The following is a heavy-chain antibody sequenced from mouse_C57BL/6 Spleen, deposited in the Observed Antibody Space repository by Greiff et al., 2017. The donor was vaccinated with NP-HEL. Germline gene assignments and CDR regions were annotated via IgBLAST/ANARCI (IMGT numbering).Heavy chain of an antibody. Sequence: QVQLKQSGPGLVQPSQSLSITCTVSGFSLTSYGVHWVRQSPGKGLEWLGVIWRGGSTDYNAAFMSRLSITNDNSKSQVFFKMNSLQADDTAIYYCAKSMINYAMDYWGQGTSVTVSS. V-gene: IGHV2-5*01. D-gene: IGHD2-4*01. CDR1: GFSLTSYG. J-gene: IGHJ4*01. CDR2: IWRGGST. CDR3: AKSMINYAMDY.